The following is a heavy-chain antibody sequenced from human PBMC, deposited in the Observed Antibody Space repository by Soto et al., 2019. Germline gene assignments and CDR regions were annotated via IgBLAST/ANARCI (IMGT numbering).Heavy chain of an antibody. CDR1: GFSLSTSGVG. CDR2: IYWDDDK. Sequence: QITLKESGPTLVKPTQTLTLTCTFSGFSLSTSGVGVGWIRQPPGKALEWLALIYWDDDKRYSPSLKSRLTIXKXXSKNQAVLTLTTLDPVDTATYYCAHLAVAANWFDPWGQGTLVTVSS. D-gene: IGHD6-19*01. CDR3: AHLAVAANWFDP. J-gene: IGHJ5*02. V-gene: IGHV2-5*02.